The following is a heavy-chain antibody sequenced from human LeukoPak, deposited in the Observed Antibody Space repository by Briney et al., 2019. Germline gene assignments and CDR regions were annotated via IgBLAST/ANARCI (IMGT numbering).Heavy chain of an antibody. Sequence: GGSLRLSCAASGFTFSGSAMHWVRQASGKGLEWVGRIRSKANSYATAYAASVKGRFTISRDDSKNTAYLQMNSLKTEDTAVYYCTRLGSGSSLDYWGQGTLVTVSS. CDR2: IRSKANSYAT. V-gene: IGHV3-73*01. CDR3: TRLGSGSSLDY. CDR1: GFTFSGSA. D-gene: IGHD3-10*01. J-gene: IGHJ4*02.